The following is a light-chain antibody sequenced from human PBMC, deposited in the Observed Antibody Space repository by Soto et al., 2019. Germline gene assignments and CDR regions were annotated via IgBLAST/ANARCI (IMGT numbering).Light chain of an antibody. J-gene: IGLJ2*01. Sequence: QSALTQPASVSGSPGQSITISCAGTSSDLGSYNYVSWYQHHPGKAPKLMIYEVNNRPSGVSNRFSGSKSGNTASLTISGHQSEDEADYYCISYTTSRSMVFGGGTKLTVL. CDR3: ISYTTSRSMV. V-gene: IGLV2-14*01. CDR1: SSDLGSYNY. CDR2: EVN.